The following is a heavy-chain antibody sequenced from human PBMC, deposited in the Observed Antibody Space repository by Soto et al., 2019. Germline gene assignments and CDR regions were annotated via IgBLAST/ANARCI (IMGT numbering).Heavy chain of an antibody. CDR1: GFTFSSYW. CDR2: IKSDGSGT. V-gene: IGHV3-74*01. Sequence: EVQLVESGGGLVQPGESLTLSCAASGFTFSSYWMHWVRQAPGKGLVWVSRIKSDGSGTYYADSVKGRLTISRDNAKNTLSLQMNSLRVEDTAVYFCAREDGDRYDGNGYLGRHWGQGTLVTVSS. CDR3: AREDGDRYDGNGYLGRH. J-gene: IGHJ4*02. D-gene: IGHD3-22*01.